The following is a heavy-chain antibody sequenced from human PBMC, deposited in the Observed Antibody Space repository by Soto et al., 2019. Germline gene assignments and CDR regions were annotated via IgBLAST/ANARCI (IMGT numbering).Heavy chain of an antibody. D-gene: IGHD6-13*01. V-gene: IGHV3-11*06. Sequence: GSLRLSCAASGFTFSDHYMSWIRQAPGKGLEWVSYISSSSRYINYADSVKGRFTISRDNAKNSLYLQMNSLKAEDTAVYYCVRQSSADATHPSDYWGQGTLVTVSS. CDR2: ISSSSRYI. CDR3: VRQSSADATHPSDY. CDR1: GFTFSDHY. J-gene: IGHJ4*02.